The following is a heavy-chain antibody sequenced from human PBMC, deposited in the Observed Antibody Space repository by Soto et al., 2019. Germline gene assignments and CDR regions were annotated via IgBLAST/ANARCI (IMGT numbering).Heavy chain of an antibody. CDR3: ATLVPAPIKLFPRLGWFDP. CDR2: TIPISDTA. V-gene: IGHV1-69*13. Sequence: SVKVSCKASGGTFSSETITWVRQAPGQGLEWMGGTIPISDTANYAQNFRGRVTITADESTSTVYLELSSLRSEDTAVYYCATLVPAPIKLFPRLGWFDPWGQGTLVTVSS. D-gene: IGHD2-2*02. CDR1: GGTFSSET. J-gene: IGHJ5*02.